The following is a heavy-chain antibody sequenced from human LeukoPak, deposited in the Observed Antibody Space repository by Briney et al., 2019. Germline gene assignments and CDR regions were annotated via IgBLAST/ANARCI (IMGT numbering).Heavy chain of an antibody. V-gene: IGHV1-2*06. D-gene: IGHD2-15*01. CDR3: ALDRDCSGGSCYLEITQHAFDI. J-gene: IGHJ3*02. CDR2: INVKSGAT. Sequence: ASVKVSCKASGYTFIDYYFNWVRQAPGQGPEWMGRINVKSGATDYAQKFQGRVTVTRDTSISTAYMELSSLRSEDTAVYYCALDRDCSGGSCYLEITQHAFDIWGQGTMVTVSS. CDR1: GYTFIDYY.